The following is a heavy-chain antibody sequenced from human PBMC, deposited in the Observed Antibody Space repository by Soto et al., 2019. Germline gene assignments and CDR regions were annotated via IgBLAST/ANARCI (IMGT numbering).Heavy chain of an antibody. V-gene: IGHV1-2*04. CDR3: AREKQLVRDYYYYGMDV. CDR2: INPNSGGT. Sequence: ASVKVSCKASGYTFTGYYMHWVRQAPGQGLEWMGWINPNSGGTNYAQKFQGWVTMTRDTSISTAYMELSRLRSDDTAVYYCAREKQLVRDYYYYGMDVWGQGTTVTVSS. J-gene: IGHJ6*02. CDR1: GYTFTGYY. D-gene: IGHD6-6*01.